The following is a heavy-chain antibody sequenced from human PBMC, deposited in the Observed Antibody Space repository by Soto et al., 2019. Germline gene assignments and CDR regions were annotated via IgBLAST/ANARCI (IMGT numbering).Heavy chain of an antibody. CDR2: ISGYNGDT. CDR3: AKDFVYDSSGYLPYFDY. D-gene: IGHD3-22*01. V-gene: IGHV1-18*01. CDR1: GYTFTSYG. J-gene: IGHJ4*02. Sequence: GASVKVSCKASGYTFTSYGMSWVRQAPGQGLEWMGWISGYNGDTNYAREFQGRVSMTIDTSTTTAYMELRSLTSDDTAVYYCAKDFVYDSSGYLPYFDYWGQGTLLTVSS.